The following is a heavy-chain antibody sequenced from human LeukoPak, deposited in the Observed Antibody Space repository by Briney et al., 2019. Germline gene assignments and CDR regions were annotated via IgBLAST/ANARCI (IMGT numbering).Heavy chain of an antibody. D-gene: IGHD2-8*01. CDR1: GYTFTGSY. CDR3: ARESRGYCTNGVCTNFDY. CDR2: IYPNSGGK. J-gene: IGHJ4*02. Sequence: ASVKVSCKASGYTFTGSYMRSGRQAPGEGREWMGQIYPNSGGKNYAKKFQGRVTMTRDTSISTAYMGLSRLRSDDTAVYYCARESRGYCTNGVCTNFDYWGQGTLVTVSS. V-gene: IGHV1-2*06.